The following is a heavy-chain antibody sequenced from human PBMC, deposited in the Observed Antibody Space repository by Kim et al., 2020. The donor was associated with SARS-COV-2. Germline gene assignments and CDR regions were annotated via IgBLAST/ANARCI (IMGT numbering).Heavy chain of an antibody. V-gene: IGHV4-39*01. D-gene: IGHD3-22*01. CDR1: GGSISSSRYY. CDR2: IYSSGST. CDR3: AGRFYDSRGYDFDY. J-gene: IGHJ4*02. Sequence: SETLSLTCTVSGGSISSSRYYWGWIRQPPGKGLEWVGSIYSSGSTYYNPSLKSRVTISIDASKNQFSLKLSSVTAADTAAYYCAGRFYDSRGYDFDYWGQGTLVTVSS.